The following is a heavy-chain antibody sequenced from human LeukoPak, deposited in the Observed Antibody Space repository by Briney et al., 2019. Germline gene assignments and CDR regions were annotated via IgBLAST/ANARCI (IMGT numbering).Heavy chain of an antibody. D-gene: IGHD3-10*01. V-gene: IGHV4-59*04. CDR2: IYHSGST. J-gene: IGHJ4*02. Sequence: SETLSLTCTVSGGSISSYYWSWIRQPPGKGLEWIGSIYHSGSTYHNPSLKSRVTISVDTSKNQFSLKLRSVTAADTAVYYCARHRAVRGKIDYWGQGTLVTVSS. CDR1: GGSISSYY. CDR3: ARHRAVRGKIDY.